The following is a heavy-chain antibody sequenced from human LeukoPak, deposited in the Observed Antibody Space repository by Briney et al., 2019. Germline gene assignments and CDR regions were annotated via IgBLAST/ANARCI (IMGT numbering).Heavy chain of an antibody. J-gene: IGHJ4*02. CDR1: GGSFSGYY. Sequence: SETLSLTCAVYGGSFSGYYWSWIRQPPGKGLEWIGEINHRGSTNYNPSLESRVTISVDTSKNQFSLKLSSVTAADTAVYYCASSFGYSYGYSYWGQGTLVTVSS. V-gene: IGHV4-34*01. CDR3: ASSFGYSYGYSY. D-gene: IGHD5-18*01. CDR2: INHRGST.